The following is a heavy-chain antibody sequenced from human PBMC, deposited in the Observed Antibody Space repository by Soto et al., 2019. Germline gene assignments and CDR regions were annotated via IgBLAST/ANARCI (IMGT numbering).Heavy chain of an antibody. J-gene: IGHJ5*02. CDR3: TTIEGIDTFDT. Sequence: GGSLRLSCAGSGFSFSGATLHWVRQASGKGLEWVGRIRNKAYNHATSYAASLKDRVTISRDDSKNTAYLQMNNLKAEDTAVYYCTTIEGIDTFDTWGQGTQVTVYS. CDR2: IRNKAYNHAT. CDR1: GFSFSGAT. D-gene: IGHD6-13*01. V-gene: IGHV3-73*01.